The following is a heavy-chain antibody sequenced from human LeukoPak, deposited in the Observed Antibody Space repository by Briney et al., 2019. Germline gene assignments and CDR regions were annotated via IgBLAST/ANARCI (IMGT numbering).Heavy chain of an antibody. CDR3: ARHVVAATLGDFDY. J-gene: IGHJ4*02. V-gene: IGHV4-34*01. CDR2: INHCEST. CDR1: GGSFSGYY. Sequence: SETLSLTCAAYGGSFSGYYWSWIRQPPGKGLEWIGEINHCESTNYNPSLKSRVTLSVDTSKNQFSLKLYSETAADTAVYYCARHVVAATLGDFDYWGQGTLVTVSS. D-gene: IGHD2-15*01.